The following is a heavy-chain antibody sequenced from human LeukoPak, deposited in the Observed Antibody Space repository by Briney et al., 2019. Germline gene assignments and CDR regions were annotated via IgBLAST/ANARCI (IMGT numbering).Heavy chain of an antibody. CDR1: GFTFSSYW. J-gene: IGHJ4*02. CDR3: ASLEGIIATAGTPGDY. Sequence: GGSLRLSCAASGFTFSSYWMNWVRQAPGQGLEWVANINQDGSEKYYVDSVKGRFTISRDNAKNSLYLQMNSLRAEDTSVYYCASLEGIIATAGTPGDYWGQGTLVTVSS. D-gene: IGHD6-13*01. V-gene: IGHV3-7*01. CDR2: INQDGSEK.